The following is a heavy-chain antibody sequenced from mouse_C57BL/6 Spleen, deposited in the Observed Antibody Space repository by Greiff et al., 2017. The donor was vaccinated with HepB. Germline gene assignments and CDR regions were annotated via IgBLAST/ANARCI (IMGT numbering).Heavy chain of an antibody. CDR1: GFTFSDYG. CDR3: AREIYLGAMDY. Sequence: EVKLVESGGGLVKPGGSLKLSCAASGFTFSDYGMHWVRQAPEKGLEWVAYISSGSSTIYYADTVKGRFTISRDNAKNTLFLQMTSLRSEDTAMYYCAREIYLGAMDYWGQGTSVTVSS. D-gene: IGHD1-1*01. CDR2: ISSGSSTI. J-gene: IGHJ4*01. V-gene: IGHV5-17*01.